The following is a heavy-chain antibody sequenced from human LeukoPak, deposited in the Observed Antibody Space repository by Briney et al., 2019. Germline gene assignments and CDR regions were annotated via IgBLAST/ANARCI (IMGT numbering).Heavy chain of an antibody. CDR2: INAGNGNT. CDR3: ARGGFVWFGEGDFDY. V-gene: IGHV1-3*01. J-gene: IGHJ4*02. CDR1: GYTFTSYA. Sequence: ASVKVSCKASGYTFTSYAMHWVRQAPGQRLEWMGWINAGNGNTKYPQKFQGRVTITRDTSASTAYMELSSLRSEDTAVYYCARGGFVWFGEGDFDYWGQGTLVTVSS. D-gene: IGHD3-10*01.